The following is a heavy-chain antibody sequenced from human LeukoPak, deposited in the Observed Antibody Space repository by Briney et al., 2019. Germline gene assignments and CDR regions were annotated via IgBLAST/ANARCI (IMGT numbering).Heavy chain of an antibody. Sequence: QAGGSLRLFCAASGFTFSSYGMHWVRQAPGKGLEWVAVISYDGSNKYYADSVKGRFTISRDNSKNTLYLQMNSLRAEDTAMYYCARAYRWPGIQCDYWGQGTLVSVSS. CDR3: ARAYRWPGIQCDY. V-gene: IGHV3-30*03. D-gene: IGHD2-8*02. J-gene: IGHJ4*02. CDR2: ISYDGSNK. CDR1: GFTFSSYG.